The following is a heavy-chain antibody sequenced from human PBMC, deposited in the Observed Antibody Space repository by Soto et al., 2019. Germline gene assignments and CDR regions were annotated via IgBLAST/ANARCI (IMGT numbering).Heavy chain of an antibody. CDR3: ARRTPGTQTTVTTKYYYYYMDV. CDR2: INHSGST. V-gene: IGHV4-34*01. CDR1: GGSFSGYY. J-gene: IGHJ6*03. Sequence: SETLSLTCAVYGGSFSGYYWSWIRQPPGKGLEWIGEINHSGSTNYNPSLKSRVTISVDTSKNQFSLKLSSVTAADTAVYYCARRTPGTQTTVTTKYYYYYMDVWGKGTTVTVSS. D-gene: IGHD4-17*01.